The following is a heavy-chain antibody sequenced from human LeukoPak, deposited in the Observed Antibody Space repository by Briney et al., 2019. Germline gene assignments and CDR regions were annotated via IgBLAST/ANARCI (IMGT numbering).Heavy chain of an antibody. CDR3: ARDRLSYYYYYMDV. Sequence: SETLSLTCTVSGGSLSSYYWSWIRQPPGKGLEWIGYIYYSGSTNYNPSPKSRVTISVDTSKNQFSLKLSSVTAADTAVYYCARDRLSYYYYYMDVWGKGTTVTISS. V-gene: IGHV4-59*01. CDR1: GGSLSSYY. CDR2: IYYSGST. J-gene: IGHJ6*03. D-gene: IGHD5/OR15-5a*01.